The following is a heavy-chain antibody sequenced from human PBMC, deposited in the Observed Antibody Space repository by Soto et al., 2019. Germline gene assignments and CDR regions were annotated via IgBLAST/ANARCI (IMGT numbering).Heavy chain of an antibody. CDR3: ARAVEMATTTGEY. D-gene: IGHD3-16*01. V-gene: IGHV5-51*01. CDR1: GYSFTSYW. CDR2: IYPGDSDT. J-gene: IGHJ4*02. Sequence: GESLKISCKGSGYSFTSYWIGGVRQMPGKGLEWMGIIYPGDSDTRYSPSFQGQVTISADKSISTAYLQWSSLKASDTAMYYCARAVEMATTTGEYWGQGTLVTVSS.